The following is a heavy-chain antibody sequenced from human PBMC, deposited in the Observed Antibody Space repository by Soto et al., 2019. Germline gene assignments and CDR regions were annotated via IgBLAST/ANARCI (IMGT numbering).Heavy chain of an antibody. CDR3: SRKSRGTCGGDCHFDY. CDR2: IGTSGSIK. CDR1: QFSFSDHY. J-gene: IGHJ4*02. D-gene: IGHD2-21*02. Sequence: GGSLRLSCAASQFSFSDHYVAWIRQAPGKGLEWVTYIGTSGSIKDYAESVKGRFSISRDNAKKSLYLQMNSLIAEDTAVFYCSRKSRGTCGGDCHFDYWGQGTLVTVSS. V-gene: IGHV3-11*01.